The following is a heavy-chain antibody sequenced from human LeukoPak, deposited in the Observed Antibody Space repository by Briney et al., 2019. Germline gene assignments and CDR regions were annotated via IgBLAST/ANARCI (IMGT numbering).Heavy chain of an antibody. D-gene: IGHD6-6*01. J-gene: IGHJ3*02. CDR2: INPSGGRT. CDR1: GYVFTSYY. Sequence: ASVKVSCKASGYVFTSYYIHWMRQAPGQGLEWMGKINPSGGRTNYAQKFQDRVTLTSDTSTSTAYMDLSSLRFEDTAVYYCAKSLYSSSSYAFDIWGQGTMVTVSS. V-gene: IGHV1-46*01. CDR3: AKSLYSSSSYAFDI.